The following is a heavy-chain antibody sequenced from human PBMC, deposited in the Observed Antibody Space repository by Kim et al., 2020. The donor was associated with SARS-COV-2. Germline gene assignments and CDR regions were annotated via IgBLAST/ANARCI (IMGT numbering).Heavy chain of an antibody. V-gene: IGHV4-59*13. CDR2: IYYSGST. D-gene: IGHD6-19*01. Sequence: SETLSLTCTVSGGSISSYYWSWIRQPPGKGLEWIGYIYYSGSTNYNPSLKSRVTISVDTSKNQFSLKLSSVTAADTAVYYCARVPYSSGFFDYWGQGTLVTVSS. CDR1: GGSISSYY. J-gene: IGHJ4*02. CDR3: ARVPYSSGFFDY.